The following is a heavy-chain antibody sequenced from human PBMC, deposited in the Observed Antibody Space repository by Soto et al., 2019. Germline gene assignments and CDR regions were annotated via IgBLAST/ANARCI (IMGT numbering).Heavy chain of an antibody. J-gene: IGHJ3*02. V-gene: IGHV3-53*02. D-gene: IGHD2-21*02. CDR2: IYSGGST. Sequence: EVQLVETGGGLIQPGGSLRLSCAASGFTVSSNYMSWVRQAPGKGLEWVSVIYSGGSTYYADSVKGRFTISRDNSKNTLYLQMNSLRAEDTAVYYCAREGCGGDCPVAFDIWGQGTMVTVSS. CDR3: AREGCGGDCPVAFDI. CDR1: GFTVSSNY.